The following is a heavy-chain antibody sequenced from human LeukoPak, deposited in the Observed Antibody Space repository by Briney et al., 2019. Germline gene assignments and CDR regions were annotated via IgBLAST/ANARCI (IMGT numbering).Heavy chain of an antibody. CDR1: GYTFTIYP. D-gene: IGHD4-17*01. V-gene: IGHV1-18*01. J-gene: IGHJ4*02. Sequence: ASVKVSFKASGYTFTIYPISWVRQAPGQGLEWMGWITVYNGNTNYAQKLQGRVTMTTDTSTSTAYMELRSLRSDDTAVYYCARGYDYGDYVGDFDYWGQGTLVTVSS. CDR2: ITVYNGNT. CDR3: ARGYDYGDYVGDFDY.